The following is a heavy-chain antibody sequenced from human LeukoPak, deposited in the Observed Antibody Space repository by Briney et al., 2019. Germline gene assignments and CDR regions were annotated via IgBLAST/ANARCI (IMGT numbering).Heavy chain of an antibody. CDR3: AKDRNGWFEESFTDYYFDY. Sequence: GGSLRLSCAASGFTFSSYAMSWVRQAPGKGLEWVSAISGSGGSTYYADSVKGRFTISRDNSKNTLYLQMNSLRAEDTAVYYCAKDRNGWFEESFTDYYFDYWGQGTLATVSS. CDR1: GFTFSSYA. CDR2: ISGSGGST. V-gene: IGHV3-23*01. J-gene: IGHJ4*02. D-gene: IGHD3-10*01.